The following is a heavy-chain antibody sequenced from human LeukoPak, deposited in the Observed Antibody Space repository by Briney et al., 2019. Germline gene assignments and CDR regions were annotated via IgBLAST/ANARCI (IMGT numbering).Heavy chain of an antibody. CDR1: GFTFSSYE. Sequence: GGSLRLSCAASGFTFSSYEMNWVRQAPGKGLEWVSYISSSGSTIYYADSVKGRFTISRDNSKSTLYLQMNSLRAEDTAVYYCAKPRDYYGPFAYWGQGTLVTVSS. CDR2: ISSSGSTI. J-gene: IGHJ4*02. D-gene: IGHD3-10*01. V-gene: IGHV3-48*03. CDR3: AKPRDYYGPFAY.